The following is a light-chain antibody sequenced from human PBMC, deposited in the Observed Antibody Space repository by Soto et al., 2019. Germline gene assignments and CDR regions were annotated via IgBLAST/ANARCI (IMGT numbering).Light chain of an antibody. V-gene: IGLV2-8*01. Sequence: QSALTQPPSASGSPGQSVTISCIGTSSDVGGYNYVSWYQQHPGKAPKIMIYEVSKRPSGVPDRFSGSKSGNTASLTVSGLQNEDEADYCCTSYAGSNPVFGGGTKLTVL. J-gene: IGLJ2*01. CDR3: TSYAGSNPV. CDR1: SSDVGGYNY. CDR2: EVS.